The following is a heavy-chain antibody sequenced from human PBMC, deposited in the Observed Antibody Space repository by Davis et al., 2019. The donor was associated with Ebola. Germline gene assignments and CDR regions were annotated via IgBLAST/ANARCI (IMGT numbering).Heavy chain of an antibody. J-gene: IGHJ4*02. CDR3: ARVGQSGGYYYGPFDY. CDR1: GFRFWDFW. V-gene: IGHV3-7*01. Sequence: GESLKISCAASGFRFWDFWMTWVRQAPGKGLEWVANIKQDGGERHYVDSVKGRFTISRDNAKDSLYLEMDSLRADDTAVYYCARVGQSGGYYYGPFDYWGQGVLVTVSS. CDR2: IKQDGGER. D-gene: IGHD3-22*01.